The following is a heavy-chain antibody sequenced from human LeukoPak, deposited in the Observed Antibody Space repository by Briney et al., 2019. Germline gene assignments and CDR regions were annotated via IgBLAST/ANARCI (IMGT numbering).Heavy chain of an antibody. D-gene: IGHD6-19*01. CDR3: TRSLSGWTGYSDF. V-gene: IGHV3-49*04. CDR2: VRSEEYGGTP. CDR1: GFSFGDYA. Sequence: PGRSLRLSCRGSGFSFGDYAVTWVRQAPGKGLQWVGFVRSEEYGGTPDYATSVKGRFTISRENSEGIAYLQMSSLRTEDTAVYYCTRSLSGWTGYSDFWGQGTLVTVSS. J-gene: IGHJ4*02.